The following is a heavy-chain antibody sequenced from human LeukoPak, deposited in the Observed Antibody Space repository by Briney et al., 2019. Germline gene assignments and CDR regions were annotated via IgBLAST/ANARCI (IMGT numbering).Heavy chain of an antibody. D-gene: IGHD3-10*01. V-gene: IGHV3-7*03. CDR2: IKQGGSEK. CDR1: GFTFSSYW. Sequence: GGSLRLSCAASGFTFSSYWMSWVRQAPGKGLEWVANIKQGGSEKYYVDSVKGRFTISRDNAKNSLYLQMNSLRAEDTAVYYCARDRAVRGQYGMDVWGKGTTVTVSS. CDR3: ARDRAVRGQYGMDV. J-gene: IGHJ6*04.